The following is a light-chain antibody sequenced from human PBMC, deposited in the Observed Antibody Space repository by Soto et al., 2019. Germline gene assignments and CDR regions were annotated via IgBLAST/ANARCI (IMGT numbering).Light chain of an antibody. J-gene: IGKJ1*01. Sequence: EIVMTQSPSTLSVSLGERVTISCRASQGGCSALAWYQQKPGQVPKHLIYGASTRATGIPARFSGSGSGTEFTLTISSLQSEDFEVYYCQQYQDWPPTFGQGTKVDIK. CDR1: QGGCSA. CDR2: GAS. CDR3: QQYQDWPPT. V-gene: IGKV3-15*01.